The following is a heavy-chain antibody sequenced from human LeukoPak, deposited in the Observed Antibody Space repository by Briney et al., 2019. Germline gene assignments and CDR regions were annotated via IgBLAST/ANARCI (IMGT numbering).Heavy chain of an antibody. Sequence: SETQSLTCTVSGGSLSSNSYYWGWIRQPPGKGLEWIGRIYYSWSPYYNPSLKSRVTISVDTSKNQFSLKEISVTAADTAVYYCARWRTARTGFDYWGQGSLVTVSS. V-gene: IGHV4-39*01. CDR1: GGSLSSNSYY. D-gene: IGHD3/OR15-3a*01. CDR3: ARWRTARTGFDY. CDR2: IYYSWSP. J-gene: IGHJ4*02.